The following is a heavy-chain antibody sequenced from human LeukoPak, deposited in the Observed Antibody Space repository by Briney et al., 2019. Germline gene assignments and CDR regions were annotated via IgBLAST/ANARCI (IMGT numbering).Heavy chain of an antibody. V-gene: IGHV3-21*04. CDR3: ARDQWPDPVYYYDSSGYCN. CDR1: GFTFSSYS. D-gene: IGHD3-22*01. J-gene: IGHJ4*02. Sequence: GGSLRLSCAASGFTFSSYSMNWVRQAPGKGLEWVSSISSSSSYIYYADSMKGRFTISRDNAKNSLYLQMNSLRAEDTAVYYCARDQWPDPVYYYDSSGYCNWGQGTLVTVSS. CDR2: ISSSSSYI.